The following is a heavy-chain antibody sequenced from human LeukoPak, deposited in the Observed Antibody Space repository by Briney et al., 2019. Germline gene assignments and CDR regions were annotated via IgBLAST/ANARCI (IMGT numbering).Heavy chain of an antibody. CDR1: GGSISSGDHY. CDR3: AGRGYTYGHFDY. J-gene: IGHJ4*02. V-gene: IGHV4-30-4*01. Sequence: SQTLSLTCTVSGGSISSGDHYWSWIRQPPGKALEWIGYIYYSGSTYYNPSLKSRVTISIDTSKNQFSLKLSSVTAADTAMYYCAGRGYTYGHFDYWGPGTLVTVSS. D-gene: IGHD5-18*01. CDR2: IYYSGST.